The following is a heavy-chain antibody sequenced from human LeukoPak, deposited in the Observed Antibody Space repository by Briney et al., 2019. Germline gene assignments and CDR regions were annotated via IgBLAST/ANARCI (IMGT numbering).Heavy chain of an antibody. J-gene: IGHJ4*02. CDR1: GFTFSGSA. CDR2: IRSKANSYAT. CDR3: TRRNDGGYAY. D-gene: IGHD1-1*01. Sequence: PGGSRKLSCAASGFTFSGSAMHWVRQASGKGLEWVGRIRSKANSYATAYAASVKGRFTISRDDSKNTAYLQMNSLKTEDTAVYYCTRRNDGGYAYWGQGTLVTVSS. V-gene: IGHV3-73*01.